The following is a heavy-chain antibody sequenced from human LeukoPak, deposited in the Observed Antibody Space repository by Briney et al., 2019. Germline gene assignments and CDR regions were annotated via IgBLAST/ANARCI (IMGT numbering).Heavy chain of an antibody. Sequence: PGGSLRLSCAASGFTFSTHTMAWVRQAPGKGLEWVSYISGSTSVIYYADSVKGRFTISRDNAKNSPYLQMNSLRTEDTAMYYCARGLYYIDVWGNGTAVTVS. CDR2: ISGSTSVI. CDR3: ARGLYYIDV. J-gene: IGHJ6*03. V-gene: IGHV3-48*01. CDR1: GFTFSTHT.